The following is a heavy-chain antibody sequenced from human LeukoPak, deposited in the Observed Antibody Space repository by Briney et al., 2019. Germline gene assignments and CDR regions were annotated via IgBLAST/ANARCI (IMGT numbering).Heavy chain of an antibody. CDR3: AKVGVYYYDSSGYYYGH. J-gene: IGHJ4*02. V-gene: IGHV3-23*01. D-gene: IGHD3-22*01. CDR1: GFTFSSYA. CDR2: ISGSGGST. Sequence: PGGSLRLFCAASGFTFSSYAMSWVRQAPGEGLEWVSAISGSGGSTYYADSVKGRFTISRDNSKNTLYLQMNSLRAEDTAVYYCAKVGVYYYDSSGYYYGHWGQGTLVTVSS.